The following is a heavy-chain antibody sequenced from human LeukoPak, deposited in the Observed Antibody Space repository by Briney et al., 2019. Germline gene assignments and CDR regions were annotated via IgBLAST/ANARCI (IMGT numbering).Heavy chain of an antibody. CDR3: ARDQGVAGWLSA. CDR2: ISSSSSYI. D-gene: IGHD3-22*01. J-gene: IGHJ4*02. V-gene: IGHV3-21*01. Sequence: GGSLRLSCAASGFTFSSYSMNWVRQAPGKGLEWVSSISSSSSYIYYADSVKGRFTISRDNAKNTVFLQMNSLRVEDTAVYYCARDQGVAGWLSAWGQGTLVTVSS. CDR1: GFTFSSYS.